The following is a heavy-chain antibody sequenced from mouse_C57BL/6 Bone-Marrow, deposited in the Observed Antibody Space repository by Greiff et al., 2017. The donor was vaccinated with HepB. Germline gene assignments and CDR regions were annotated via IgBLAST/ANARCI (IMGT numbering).Heavy chain of an antibody. D-gene: IGHD1-1*01. CDR3: ARKDGDYYGVDY. CDR1: GFSLTSYG. J-gene: IGHJ2*01. Sequence: VKLVESGPGLVQPSQSLSITCTVSGFSLTSYGVHWVRQSPGKGLEWLGVIWSGGSTDYNAAFISRLSISKDNSKSQVFFKMNSLQADDTAIYYCARKDGDYYGVDYWGQGTTLTVSS. V-gene: IGHV2-2*01. CDR2: IWSGGST.